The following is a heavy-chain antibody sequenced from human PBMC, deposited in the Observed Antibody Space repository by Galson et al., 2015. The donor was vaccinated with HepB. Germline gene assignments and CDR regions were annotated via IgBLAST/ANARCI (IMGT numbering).Heavy chain of an antibody. Sequence: SLRLSCAASGFILSSYVMSWVRQPPGKGLEWVSSISVSGGNIYYIDSVKGRFTISRDNSKNTLYLQMYDLRAEDMGVYYCAKDRDRSTHTLSDSWGRGTLVTVSS. CDR2: ISVSGGNI. CDR1: GFILSSYV. V-gene: IGHV3-23*01. CDR3: AKDRDRSTHTLSDS. D-gene: IGHD2-15*01. J-gene: IGHJ4*02.